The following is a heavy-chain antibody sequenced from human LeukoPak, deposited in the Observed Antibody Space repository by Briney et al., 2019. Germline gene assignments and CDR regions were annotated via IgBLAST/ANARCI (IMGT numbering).Heavy chain of an antibody. D-gene: IGHD5/OR15-5a*01. Sequence: SETLSHTCTVSGGSLSSYYWSWVRQPAGKGLEWIGRIQSSGSTNHNPSLKSRVTMSVDTSKFQFSLKLSSVTAADTAVYYCARGVSPLEYWGQGTLVTVSS. V-gene: IGHV4-4*07. CDR1: GGSLSSYY. CDR2: IQSSGST. J-gene: IGHJ4*02. CDR3: ARGVSPLEY.